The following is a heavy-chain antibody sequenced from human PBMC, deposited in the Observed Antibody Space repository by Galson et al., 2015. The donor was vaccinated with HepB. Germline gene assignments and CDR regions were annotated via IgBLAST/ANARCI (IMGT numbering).Heavy chain of an antibody. CDR3: PYFFGSGSFFMDV. V-gene: IGHV4-34*01. CDR2: INYSGRP. Sequence: SETLSLTCAVYGASFSDYYWNWIRQPPGKGPEWIGEINYSGRPKYNPSLKSRVTISVDTSKKQFFLKLSSVTAADTAVYYCPYFFGSGSFFMDVWGQGTAVTVSS. D-gene: IGHD3-10*01. J-gene: IGHJ6*02. CDR1: GASFSDYY.